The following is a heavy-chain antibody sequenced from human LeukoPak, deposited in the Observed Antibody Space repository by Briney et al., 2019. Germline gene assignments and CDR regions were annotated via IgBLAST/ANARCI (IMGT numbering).Heavy chain of an antibody. CDR1: GFTFSSYS. V-gene: IGHV3-53*01. CDR2: IYSGGST. D-gene: IGHD1-7*01. CDR3: ARTTGTTLLYYYYYYMDV. J-gene: IGHJ6*03. Sequence: GGSLRLSCAASGFTFSSYSMNWVRQAPGKGLEWVSVIYSGGSTYYADSVKGRFTISRDNSKNTLYLQMNSLRAEDTAVYYCARTTGTTLLYYYYYYMDVWGKGITVTVS.